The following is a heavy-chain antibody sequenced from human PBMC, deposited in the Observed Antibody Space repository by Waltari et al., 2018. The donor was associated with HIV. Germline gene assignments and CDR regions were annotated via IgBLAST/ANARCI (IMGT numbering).Heavy chain of an antibody. Sequence: QLQLQESGSGLVKPSQTLSLTCAVSGASISTSSSSWTWVRQPPGKGLEWIGYIHHGGKTYYNPSLKSRVTILMDRSKNHFSLRLSSVTAADTAVYYCASLAPRLPSFALDVWGQGTTVTISS. V-gene: IGHV4-30-2*01. J-gene: IGHJ6*02. CDR1: GASISTSSSS. CDR2: IHHGGKT. D-gene: IGHD3-16*01. CDR3: ASLAPRLPSFALDV.